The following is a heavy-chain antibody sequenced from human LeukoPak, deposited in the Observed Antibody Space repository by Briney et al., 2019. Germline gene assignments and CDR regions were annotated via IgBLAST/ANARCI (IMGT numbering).Heavy chain of an antibody. Sequence: PGXSLRLSCEASGFIFNDYAMHWVRHVPGKGLEWISLRNGGHTYYADAVKGRFTISRDNIKNSLYLQMNSLRPEDNDLYYCEKDRSYNSYFDYWGQGTLVTV. V-gene: IGHV3-43D*04. CDR2: RNGGHT. CDR1: GFIFNDYA. J-gene: IGHJ4*02. CDR3: EKDRSYNSYFDY. D-gene: IGHD5-24*01.